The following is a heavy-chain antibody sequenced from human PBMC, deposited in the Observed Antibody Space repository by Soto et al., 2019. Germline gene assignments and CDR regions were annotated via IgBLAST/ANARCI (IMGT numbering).Heavy chain of an antibody. J-gene: IGHJ4*02. D-gene: IGHD1-1*01. CDR2: ISAHNGNT. Sequence: QVHLVQSGAEVKKPGASVKVSCQGSGYAFTTYGITWVRQAPGQGLEWMGWISAHNGNTNYAQKLQGRVTVTRDTXXXXXXMXXRSLRXXDTAVYYCARGRYGDYWGQGALVTVSS. V-gene: IGHV1-18*01. CDR1: GYAFTTYG. CDR3: ARGRYGDY.